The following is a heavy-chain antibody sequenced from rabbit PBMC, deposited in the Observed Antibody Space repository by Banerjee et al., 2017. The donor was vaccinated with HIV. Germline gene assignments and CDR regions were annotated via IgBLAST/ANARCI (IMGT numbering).Heavy chain of an antibody. J-gene: IGHJ4*01. Sequence: QEQLEESGGDLVKPEGSLTLTCTASGFSFSNKYVMCWVRQAPGKGLEWIACIYAESSGSTYYASWAKGRFTISRTSSTTVALQMTSLTAADTATYFCARDLAGVIGWNFNLWGPGTLVTVS. D-gene: IGHD4-1*01. V-gene: IGHV1S45*01. CDR3: ARDLAGVIGWNFNL. CDR1: GFSFSNKYV. CDR2: IYAESSGST.